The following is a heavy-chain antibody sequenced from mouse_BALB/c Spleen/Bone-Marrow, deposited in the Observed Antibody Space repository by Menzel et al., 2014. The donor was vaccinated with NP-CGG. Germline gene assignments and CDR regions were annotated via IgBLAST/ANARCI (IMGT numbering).Heavy chain of an antibody. V-gene: IGHV1-82*01. Sequence: QVQLQQSGPELVKPGASVKISCKASGYAFSTSWMNWVKQRPGQGLEWIGRIYPGDGDTNYNGKFKGKATLTADKSSSTAYVQLSSLTSVDSAVYFCARSDGYRTMDYWGQGASVTVSS. CDR3: ARSDGYRTMDY. CDR2: IYPGDGDT. D-gene: IGHD2-3*01. J-gene: IGHJ4*01. CDR1: GYAFSTSW.